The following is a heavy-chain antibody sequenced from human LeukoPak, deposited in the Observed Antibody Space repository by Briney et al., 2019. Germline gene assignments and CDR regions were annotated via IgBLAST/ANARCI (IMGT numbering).Heavy chain of an antibody. CDR2: IKQDGSAK. CDR3: AREPPTNRDNRNYEN. J-gene: IGHJ4*02. Sequence: PGGSLRLSCTASGFSFINYWRSCVRQAPGKGLEGVANIKQDGSAKSYVASVMGRFSISRDNARNSLYLQMSSLRGDDTAVYYCAREPPTNRDNRNYENWGQGTLVTVSS. D-gene: IGHD4-11*01. V-gene: IGHV3-7*01. CDR1: GFSFINYW.